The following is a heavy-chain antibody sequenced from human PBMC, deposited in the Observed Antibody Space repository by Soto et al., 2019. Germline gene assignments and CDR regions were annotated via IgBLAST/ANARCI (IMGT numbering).Heavy chain of an antibody. CDR2: MYLDDSYT. CDR3: ASRKRTTDAFDI. CDR1: GYSFSVYW. D-gene: IGHD1-1*01. J-gene: IGHJ3*02. V-gene: IGHV5-51*01. Sequence: GESLKISCKASGYSFSVYWIGWVRQTPGKGLEWMGFMYLDDSYTRYSPSFQGQVTISGDKSISTAYLQWSSLRASDTAMYYCASRKRTTDAFDIWGQGTLVTVSS.